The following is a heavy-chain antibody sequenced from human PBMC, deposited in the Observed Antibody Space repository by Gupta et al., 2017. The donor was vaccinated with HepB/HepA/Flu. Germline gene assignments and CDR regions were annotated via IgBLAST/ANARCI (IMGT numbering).Heavy chain of an antibody. CDR2: ISSSSNYI. CDR3: AREVTMARGASSASFDC. J-gene: IGHJ4*02. V-gene: IGHV3-21*01. D-gene: IGHD3-10*01. CDR1: GFTFNSYS. Sequence: EVQLVESGGGLVKPGGSLRLSCAASGFTFNSYSMNWVRQAPGKGLEWVSSISSSSNYIYYADSVRGRFTISRDNAKNSLYLQMNSLRAEDTAVYYCAREVTMARGASSASFDCWGQGTLVTVSS.